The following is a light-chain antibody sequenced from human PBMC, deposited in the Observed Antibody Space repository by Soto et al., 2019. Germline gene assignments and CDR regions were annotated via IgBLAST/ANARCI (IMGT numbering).Light chain of an antibody. CDR3: QQYDNLPTA. Sequence: DIQMTQSPSSLSASVGDRVTITFHASQDISNYLNWYQQKPGKAPKLLIYDASNLETGVPSRFSGSGSGTDFTFTISSLQPEDIATYYCQQYDNLPTAFGGGTKVDIK. CDR1: QDISNY. V-gene: IGKV1-33*01. CDR2: DAS. J-gene: IGKJ4*01.